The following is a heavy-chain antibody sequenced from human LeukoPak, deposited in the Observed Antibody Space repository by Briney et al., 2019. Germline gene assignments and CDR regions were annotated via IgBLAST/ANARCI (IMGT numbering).Heavy chain of an antibody. CDR3: ARVDSSGWSLIDY. Sequence: PGGSLRLSCAASGFTFSSYWMSWVRQAPGKGLEWVANIKQDGSEKYYVDSVKGRFTISRDNAKNSLYLQMNSLRAEDTAVYYCARVDSSGWSLIDYWGQGTLVTVSS. D-gene: IGHD6-19*01. V-gene: IGHV3-7*01. CDR2: IKQDGSEK. J-gene: IGHJ4*02. CDR1: GFTFSSYW.